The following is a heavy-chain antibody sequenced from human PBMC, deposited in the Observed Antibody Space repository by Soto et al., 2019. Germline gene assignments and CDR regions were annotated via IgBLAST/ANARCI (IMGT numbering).Heavy chain of an antibody. CDR2: MNPNSGNT. V-gene: IGHV1-8*01. D-gene: IGHD4-17*01. Sequence: QVQLVQSGAEVKKPGASVKVSCKASGYTFTSYDINWVRQATGQGLEWMGWMNPNSGNTGYAQKFQGRVTMTRNTSISTAYMELSSLRSEDTAVYYCASLWWGYGDYEGNYWGQGTLVTVSS. CDR1: GYTFTSYD. CDR3: ASLWWGYGDYEGNY. J-gene: IGHJ4*02.